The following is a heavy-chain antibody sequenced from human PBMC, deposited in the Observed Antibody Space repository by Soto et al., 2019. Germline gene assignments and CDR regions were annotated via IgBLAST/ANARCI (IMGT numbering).Heavy chain of an antibody. Sequence: QVQLLQSGAEVKKPGSSVRVSCEASGGTFRTYAISWVRQAPGQGLEWMGEIIPIFGTINYAQKFQGRLTITADESTATVYMDLRSLRSDDTALYYCAKGAAAGTPTSYYYYGMDVWGQGTTVTVSS. CDR2: IIPIFGTI. J-gene: IGHJ6*02. D-gene: IGHD6-25*01. CDR3: AKGAAAGTPTSYYYYGMDV. CDR1: GGTFRTYA. V-gene: IGHV1-69*12.